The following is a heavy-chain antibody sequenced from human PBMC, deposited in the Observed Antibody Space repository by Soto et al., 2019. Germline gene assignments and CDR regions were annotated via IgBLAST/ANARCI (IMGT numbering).Heavy chain of an antibody. Sequence: PPQALSLTCALSGDSVFTTSAACNSTRQSPSRGLEWRGRRFGRSKGYNDYAVSVKSRITISRDTSKNQFPLQLNSLNPEDTAVYYCARDLHDDLSSGYHGWFDPWGQGTLVTVSS. J-gene: IGHJ5*01. CDR3: ARDLHDDLSSGYHGWFDP. CDR2: RFGRSKGYN. D-gene: IGHD3-3*01. V-gene: IGHV6-1*01. CDR1: GDSVFTTSAA.